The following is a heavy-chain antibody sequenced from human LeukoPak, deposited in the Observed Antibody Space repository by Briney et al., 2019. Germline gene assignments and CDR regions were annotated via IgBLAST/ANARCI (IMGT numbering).Heavy chain of an antibody. V-gene: IGHV4-38-2*02. CDR3: ARGGVIVGFDYFDY. CDR1: GYSISSGHY. CDR2: MYHSGST. Sequence: SETLSLTCTVSGYSISSGHYWGWIRQPPGKGLEWIGSMYHSGSTYYNPPLKSRVTISEDTSKNQFSLKLSSVTAADTAVYYCARGGVIVGFDYFDYWGQGTLVTVSS. D-gene: IGHD3-16*02. J-gene: IGHJ4*02.